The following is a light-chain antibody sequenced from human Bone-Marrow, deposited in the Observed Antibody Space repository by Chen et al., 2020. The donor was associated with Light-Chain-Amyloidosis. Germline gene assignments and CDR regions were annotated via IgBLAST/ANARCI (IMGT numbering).Light chain of an antibody. CDR1: QTISSNY. CDR3: QQYGTSPLT. V-gene: IGKV3-20*01. J-gene: IGKJ4*01. CDR2: GSS. Sequence: EILLTQSPGTLSLSPGEGANLSCRASQTISSNYLTWYQQKVGQAPRLLIYGSSSSATGIPDRFTGSGSGTDFTLTINRLEPEDFAMYYCQQYGTSPLTFGGGTKVEIK.